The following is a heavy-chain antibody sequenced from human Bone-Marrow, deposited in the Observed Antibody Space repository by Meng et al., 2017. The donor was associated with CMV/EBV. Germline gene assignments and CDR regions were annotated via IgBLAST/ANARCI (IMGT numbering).Heavy chain of an antibody. CDR2: INHSGST. D-gene: IGHD2-2*01. V-gene: IGHV4-34*01. CDR1: SFSGYY. CDR3: ARGYCSSTSCRNYWYFDL. J-gene: IGHJ2*01. Sequence: SFSGYYWSWIRQPTGKGLEWIGEINHSGSTNYNPSLKSRVTISVDTSKNQFSLKLSSVTAADTAVYYCARGYCSSTSCRNYWYFDLWGRGTLVTVSS.